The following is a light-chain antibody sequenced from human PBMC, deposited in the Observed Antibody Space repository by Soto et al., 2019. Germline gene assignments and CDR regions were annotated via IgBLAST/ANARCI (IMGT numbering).Light chain of an antibody. CDR2: EVS. CDR3: NSYRSDRNYV. Sequence: QSALTQPASVSGSPGQSITISCTGTRTDVGGYNYVSWYQQHPGKAPRVMIYEVSNRPSGVSNRFSGSKSGNTASLTISGLQPENEAHYYCNSYRSDRNYVLGNGTKVTVL. CDR1: RTDVGGYNY. V-gene: IGLV2-14*01. J-gene: IGLJ1*01.